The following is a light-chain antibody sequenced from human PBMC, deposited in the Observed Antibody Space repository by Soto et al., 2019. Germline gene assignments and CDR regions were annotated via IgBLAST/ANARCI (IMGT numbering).Light chain of an antibody. CDR2: TLS. J-gene: IGKJ5*01. V-gene: IGKV2-40*01. CDR3: MQRREFTIT. CDR1: QSLLHSNGYNY. Sequence: DIVMTQSPLSMPVTPGEPASISCRSIQSLLHSNGYNYLDWYLQKPGHSPQILIYTLSSRASGVPDRFSGIGSRTDFKLKISSVEPEDVGVYDCMQRREFTITVGQGTRLEIK.